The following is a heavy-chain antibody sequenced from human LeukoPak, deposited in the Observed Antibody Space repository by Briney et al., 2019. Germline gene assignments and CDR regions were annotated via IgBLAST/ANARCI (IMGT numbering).Heavy chain of an antibody. V-gene: IGHV1-46*01. CDR3: ARDGAPFWSEKSNWFDP. D-gene: IGHD3-3*01. CDR2: INPSGGST. CDR1: GYSFTGHY. Sequence: ASVKVSCKASGYSFTGHYMHWVRQAPGQGLEWMGIINPSGGSTSYAQKFQGRVTMTRDMSTSTVYMELSSLRSEDTAVYYCARDGAPFWSEKSNWFDPWGQGTLVTVSS. J-gene: IGHJ5*02.